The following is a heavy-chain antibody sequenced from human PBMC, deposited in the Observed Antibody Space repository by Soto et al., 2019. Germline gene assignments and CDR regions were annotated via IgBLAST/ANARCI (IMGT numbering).Heavy chain of an antibody. CDR3: ARKGGSRRANWFDP. D-gene: IGHD6-13*01. CDR1: GCTFTSYD. CDR2: MNPNSGNT. Sequence: ASVKVSWKASGCTFTSYDINWVRQATGQGLEWMGWMNPNSGNTGYAQKFQGRVTMTRNTSISTAYMELSSLRSEDTAVYYCARKGGSRRANWFDPWRQGTLVTVSS. V-gene: IGHV1-8*01. J-gene: IGHJ5*02.